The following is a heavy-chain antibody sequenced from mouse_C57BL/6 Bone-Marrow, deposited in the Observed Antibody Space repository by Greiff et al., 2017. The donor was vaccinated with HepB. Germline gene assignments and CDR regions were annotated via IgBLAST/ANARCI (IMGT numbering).Heavy chain of an antibody. CDR1: GYTFTDYY. Sequence: VQLQQSGPVLVKPGASVKMSCKASGYTFTDYYMNWVKQSHGKSLEWIGVINPYNGGTSYNQKFKGKATLTVDKSSSTAYMELNSLTSEDSAVYYCARREAITTVVGGDYYAMDYWGQGTSVTVSS. CDR3: ARREAITTVVGGDYYAMDY. V-gene: IGHV1-19*01. J-gene: IGHJ4*01. CDR2: INPYNGGT. D-gene: IGHD1-1*01.